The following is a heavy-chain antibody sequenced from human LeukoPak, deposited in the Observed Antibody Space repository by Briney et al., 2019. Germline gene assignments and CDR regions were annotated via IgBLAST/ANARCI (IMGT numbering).Heavy chain of an antibody. J-gene: IGHJ4*02. CDR1: GYTFTGYY. V-gene: IGHV1-2*02. CDR3: ARTIAVAGTGDY. CDR2: INPNSGGT. Sequence: GASVKVSCRASGYTFTGYYMHWVRQAPGQGLEWMGWINPNSGGTNYAQKFQGRVTMTRDTSISTAYMELSRLRSDDTAVYYCARTIAVAGTGDYWGQGTLVTVSS. D-gene: IGHD6-19*01.